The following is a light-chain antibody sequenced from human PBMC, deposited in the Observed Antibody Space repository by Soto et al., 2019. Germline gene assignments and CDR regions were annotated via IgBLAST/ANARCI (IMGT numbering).Light chain of an antibody. V-gene: IGLV2-8*01. Sequence: QSVLTQPPSASGSPGQSVTISCTGTSSDVGGYNYVFWYQQYPGRAPKLMIYEVTKRPSGVPHRFSGSKSGNTASLTVSGLQAEDEADYYCSSYAASNNFYFVFGGGTKLTVL. CDR3: SSYAASNNFYFV. J-gene: IGLJ3*02. CDR2: EVT. CDR1: SSDVGGYNY.